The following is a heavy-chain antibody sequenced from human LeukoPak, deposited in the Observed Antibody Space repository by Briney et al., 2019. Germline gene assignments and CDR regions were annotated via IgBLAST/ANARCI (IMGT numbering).Heavy chain of an antibody. CDR3: AKDRSCIADVCRGDFYY. J-gene: IGHJ4*02. V-gene: IGHV3-23*01. CDR2: ITGSGGRT. CDR1: VLVVSGYA. Sequence: RRCLSPSCATSVLVVSGYAMSGGLRAPGHGLEWVLSITGSGGRTYYADSAMGRFTNSRDNSKNRVYLQMTRLRAEDTAVNNCAKDRSCIADVCRGDFYYWGQGTLATVTS. D-gene: IGHD2-8*01.